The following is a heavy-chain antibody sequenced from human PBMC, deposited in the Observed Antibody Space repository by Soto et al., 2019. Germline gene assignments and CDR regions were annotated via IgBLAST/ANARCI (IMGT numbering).Heavy chain of an antibody. J-gene: IGHJ6*02. CDR1: GYSVSSNSAA. V-gene: IGHV6-1*01. D-gene: IGHD3-3*01. Sequence: SQTLSLTCAISGYSVSSNSAAWNWIRQSPSRGLEWLGRTYYRSKWYNDYAVSVKSRITINPDTSKNQFSLQLNSVTPEDTAVYYCARDQPDYDFWSGYYAPYYYYGMEGWGQGSTVTV. CDR3: ARDQPDYDFWSGYYAPYYYYGMEG. CDR2: TYYRSKWYN.